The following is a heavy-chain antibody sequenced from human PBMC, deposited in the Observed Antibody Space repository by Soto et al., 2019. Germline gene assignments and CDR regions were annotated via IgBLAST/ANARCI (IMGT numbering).Heavy chain of an antibody. D-gene: IGHD1-1*01. CDR1: GESVSSVGFN. CDR3: AIPPVGLEARIPVDT. V-gene: IGHV4-30-4*01. Sequence: PSANLRHTKTVSGESVSSVGFNWAWFCRPPGKGLEWIGYIYNGGSTYYRPSLESRMHMSLNATRNHYSLRLTSVTAADTAVEVCAIPPVGLEARIPVDTWGKGKLVT. CDR2: IYNGGST. J-gene: IGHJ3*02.